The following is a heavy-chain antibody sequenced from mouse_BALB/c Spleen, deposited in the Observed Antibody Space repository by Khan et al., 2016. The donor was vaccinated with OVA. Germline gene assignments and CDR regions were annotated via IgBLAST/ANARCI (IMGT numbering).Heavy chain of an antibody. V-gene: IGHV3-2*02. Sequence: EVQLQESGPGLVKPAQSLTLTCAVTGFSITSDYVCYCIRQLPENIVELAAIISYGGSTNYHPTLKSRISISRDTSKNPLFLQLNSVTTEDTATYYRARRARIKYWGQGTTLTVSS. CDR3: ARRARIKY. CDR1: GFSITSDYV. CDR2: ISYGGST. J-gene: IGHJ2*01. D-gene: IGHD3-3*01.